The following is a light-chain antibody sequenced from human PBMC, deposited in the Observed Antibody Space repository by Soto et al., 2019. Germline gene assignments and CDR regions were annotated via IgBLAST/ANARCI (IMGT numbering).Light chain of an antibody. V-gene: IGKV3-15*01. CDR1: QGIGDT. CDR2: DTS. Sequence: EVVLTQSPATLSVSPGEGVTLSCRASQGIGDTLAWYQQNPAQTPRPLIYDTSTRPTGVPAGFGGSRSGQAFPLTFDGRNPEDFPSYSGKPYINPRLSLGGGTKVDI. CDR3: KPYINPRLS. J-gene: IGKJ4*01.